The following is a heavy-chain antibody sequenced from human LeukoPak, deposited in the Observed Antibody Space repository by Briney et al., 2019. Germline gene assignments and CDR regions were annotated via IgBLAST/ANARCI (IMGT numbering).Heavy chain of an antibody. CDR1: GFTFSSYA. CDR3: ARVQVEVVAATPTLDYYYYYMDV. V-gene: IGHV3-30*01. CDR2: ISHDGSNK. J-gene: IGHJ6*03. D-gene: IGHD2-15*01. Sequence: GRSLRLSCAASGFTFSSYAMHWVRQAPGKGLEWVAVISHDGSNKYYADSVKGRFTISRDNSKNTLYLQRNSLRAEDTAVYYCARVQVEVVAATPTLDYYYYYMDVWGKGTTVTVSS.